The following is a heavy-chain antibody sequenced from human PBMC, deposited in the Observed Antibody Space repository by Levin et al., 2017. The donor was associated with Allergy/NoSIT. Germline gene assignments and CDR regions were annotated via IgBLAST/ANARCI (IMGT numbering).Heavy chain of an antibody. CDR3: ASYASGSFYWGAFDY. CDR2: IYPGDSDI. Sequence: AGESLKISCQGSGYRFTTYWIGWVRQMPGKGLEWMGIIYPGDSDIRYSPSFQGQVTISVDKSINTAYLQWSSLKASDTAMYYCASYASGSFYWGAFDYWGQGTLVTVSS. V-gene: IGHV5-51*01. J-gene: IGHJ4*02. D-gene: IGHD3-10*01. CDR1: GYRFTTYW.